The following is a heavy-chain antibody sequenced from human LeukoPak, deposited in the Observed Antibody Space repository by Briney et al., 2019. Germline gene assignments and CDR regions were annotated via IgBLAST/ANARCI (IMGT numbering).Heavy chain of an antibody. CDR2: IRYDGSNK. D-gene: IGHD5-18*01. CDR1: GFTLSSYG. Sequence: GGSLRLSCAASGFTLSSYGMHWVRKAPGKGLEWVAFIRYDGSNKYYADSVKGRFTTSRDNSKNTLYLQMNSLRAEETAVYDCAKEDGGYSYGYGDFDYWGQGTLVTVSS. J-gene: IGHJ4*02. CDR3: AKEDGGYSYGYGDFDY. V-gene: IGHV3-30*02.